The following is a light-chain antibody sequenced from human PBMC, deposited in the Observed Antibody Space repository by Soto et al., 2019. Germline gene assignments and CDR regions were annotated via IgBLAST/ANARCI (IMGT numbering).Light chain of an antibody. CDR3: QTWGNGILV. J-gene: IGLJ2*01. V-gene: IGLV4-69*01. Sequence: QPVLTQSPSASASLGASVKLTCTLSSGHRIYAIAWHQQQPEKGPRYLMKLNSDGSHSKGDGIHDRFSGSSSGAERYLTISSLQSEDEADYYCQTWGNGILVFGGGTKLTVL. CDR2: LNSDGSH. CDR1: SGHRIYA.